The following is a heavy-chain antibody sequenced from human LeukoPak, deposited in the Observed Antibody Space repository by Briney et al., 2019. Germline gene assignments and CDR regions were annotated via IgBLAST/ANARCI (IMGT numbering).Heavy chain of an antibody. J-gene: IGHJ4*02. Sequence: ASVKVSCKASGYTFTSYGISWVRQAPGQGLEWMGWISAYNGNTNYAQKLQGRVTMTTDTSTSTAYMELRSLRSDDTAVYYCASKIYCGGDCYYFDYWGQRTLVTVSS. D-gene: IGHD2-21*01. CDR2: ISAYNGNT. CDR3: ASKIYCGGDCYYFDY. V-gene: IGHV1-18*01. CDR1: GYTFTSYG.